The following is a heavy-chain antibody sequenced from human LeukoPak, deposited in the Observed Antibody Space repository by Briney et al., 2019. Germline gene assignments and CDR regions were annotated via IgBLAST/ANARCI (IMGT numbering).Heavy chain of an antibody. CDR3: ARDVGDTTSAAFDI. CDR1: GFAFSDYY. V-gene: IGHV3-11*01. CDR2: ISSSGSAT. Sequence: GGSLRLSCAASGFAFSDYYMTWIRQAPGKGLEWLSYISSSGSATYYADSVKGRFTISRDNAKNSLYLQVNSLRAEDTAVYYCARDVGDTTSAAFDIWGQGTMVTVSS. J-gene: IGHJ3*02. D-gene: IGHD1-26*01.